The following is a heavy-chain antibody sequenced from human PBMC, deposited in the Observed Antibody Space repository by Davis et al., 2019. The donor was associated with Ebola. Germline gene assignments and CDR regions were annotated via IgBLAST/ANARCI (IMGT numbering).Heavy chain of an antibody. Sequence: GESLKISCAASGFTFSRNSMHWVRQAPGKGLEWVSSISSGSNDIFYAESVKGRFIISRDNAKNSLYLQMSSLRAEDTAVYYCARDRSGSYYLDYWGQGTLVTVSS. CDR3: ARDRSGSYYLDY. D-gene: IGHD1-26*01. CDR1: GFTFSRNS. V-gene: IGHV3-21*01. CDR2: ISSGSNDI. J-gene: IGHJ4*02.